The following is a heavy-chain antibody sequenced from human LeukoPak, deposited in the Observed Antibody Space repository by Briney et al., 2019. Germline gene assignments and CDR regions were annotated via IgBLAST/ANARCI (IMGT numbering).Heavy chain of an antibody. CDR3: ARGATMTTVMNFDY. Sequence: ASVKVSCKASGYTFTSYYMHWVRQAPGQGLEWMGIINPSGGSTSYAQKFQGRVTITADKSTSTAYMELSSLRSEDTAVYYCARGATMTTVMNFDYWGQGTLVTVSS. CDR1: GYTFTSYY. D-gene: IGHD4-11*01. V-gene: IGHV1-46*01. J-gene: IGHJ4*02. CDR2: INPSGGST.